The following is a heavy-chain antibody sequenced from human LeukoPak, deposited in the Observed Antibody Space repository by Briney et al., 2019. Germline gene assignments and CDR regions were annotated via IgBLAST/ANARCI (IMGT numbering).Heavy chain of an antibody. Sequence: PGGSLRLSCAASGFTFSSYATSWVRQAPGKGLEWVSAISGSGGSTYYADSVKGRFTISRDNSKNTLYLQMNSLRAEDTAVYYCAGRRNSGYDLVDYWGQGTLVTVSS. V-gene: IGHV3-23*01. J-gene: IGHJ4*02. CDR1: GFTFSSYA. CDR2: ISGSGGST. CDR3: AGRRNSGYDLVDY. D-gene: IGHD5-12*01.